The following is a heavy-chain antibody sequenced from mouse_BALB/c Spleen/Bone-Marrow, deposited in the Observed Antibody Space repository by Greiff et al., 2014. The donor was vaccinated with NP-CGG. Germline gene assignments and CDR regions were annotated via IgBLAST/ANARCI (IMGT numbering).Heavy chain of an antibody. CDR2: INPYNDYT. J-gene: IGHJ3*01. CDR3: AREDYGAWFAY. D-gene: IGHD1-2*01. CDR1: GYTFTKHH. Sequence: VQLKESGAVLVRPGASVKISCKAFGYTFTKHHINWVKQRPGQGLDWIGYINPYNDYTSYNQKFKGKATLTVDKSSSTAYMDLSSLTSEDSAVYYCAREDYGAWFAYWGQGTLVTVSA. V-gene: IGHV1S45*01.